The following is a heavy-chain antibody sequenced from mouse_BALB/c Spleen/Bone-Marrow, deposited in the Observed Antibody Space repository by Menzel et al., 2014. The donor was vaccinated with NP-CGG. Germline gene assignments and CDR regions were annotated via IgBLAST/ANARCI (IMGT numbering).Heavy chain of an antibody. D-gene: IGHD2-4*01. V-gene: IGHV3-5*02. CDR3: ARGAMITTGYFDY. J-gene: IGHJ2*01. Sequence: VQLKDSGPGLVKPSQTVSLTCTVTGISITTGNYRWSWIRQFPGNKLEWIGYIYYSGTITYNPSLTSRTTITRDTSKNQFFLEMNSLTAVDTATYYCARGAMITTGYFDYWGQGTTLTVSS. CDR1: GISITTGNYR. CDR2: IYYSGTI.